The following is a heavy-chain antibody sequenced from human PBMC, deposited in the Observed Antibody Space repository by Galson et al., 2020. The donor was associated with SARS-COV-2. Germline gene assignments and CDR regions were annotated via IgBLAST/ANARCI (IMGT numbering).Heavy chain of an antibody. D-gene: IGHD3-3*01. Sequence: KIGESLKISCKGSGYSFTNNWIGWVRQMPGQGLEWMGIIHPRDSDTRYSPSFEGQVTISADKSLTTTFLQWSSLKASDTAIYYCARVRYYFWSGFVFDAFDIWGQGTMVTVP. V-gene: IGHV5-51*01. CDR1: GYSFTNNW. J-gene: IGHJ3*02. CDR3: ARVRYYFWSGFVFDAFDI. CDR2: IHPRDSDT.